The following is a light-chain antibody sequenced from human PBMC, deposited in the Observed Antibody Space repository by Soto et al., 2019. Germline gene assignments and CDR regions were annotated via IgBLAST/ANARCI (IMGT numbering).Light chain of an antibody. Sequence: QSALTQPASMSGSPGQSITISCTGTSSDVGSYNPVSWFQQHPGKAPKLIIYEVNKRPSGVSDRFSGSKSGNTASLTISGLQAADEAEYYCCSYAGDTTFFVFGTGTKLTVL. CDR3: CSYAGDTTFFV. J-gene: IGLJ1*01. V-gene: IGLV2-23*02. CDR2: EVN. CDR1: SSDVGSYNP.